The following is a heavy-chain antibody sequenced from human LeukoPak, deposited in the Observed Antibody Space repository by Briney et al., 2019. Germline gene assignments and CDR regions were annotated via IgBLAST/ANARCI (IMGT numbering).Heavy chain of an antibody. Sequence: SETLNLTCAVYGGSFSGYYWSWIRQPPGKGLEWIGEINHSGSTNYNPSLKSRVTISVDTSKNQFSLKLNSVTAADTAVYYCARGAPKEIQLWLRLRGVAFDIWGQGTMVNVSS. CDR2: INHSGST. CDR3: ARGAPKEIQLWLRLRGVAFDI. J-gene: IGHJ3*02. CDR1: GGSFSGYY. V-gene: IGHV4-34*01. D-gene: IGHD5-18*01.